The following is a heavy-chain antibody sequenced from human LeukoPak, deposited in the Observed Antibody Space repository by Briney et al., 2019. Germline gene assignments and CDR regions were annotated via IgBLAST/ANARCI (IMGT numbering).Heavy chain of an antibody. D-gene: IGHD2-21*01. J-gene: IGHJ4*02. CDR2: IIPIFGTA. CDR1: GFTFSSYA. Sequence: GGSLRLSCAASGFTFSSYAISWVRQAPGQGLEWMGGIIPIFGTANYAQKFQGRVTITADESTSTAYMELSSLRSEDTAVYYCARDYSGVGYWGQGTLVTVSS. V-gene: IGHV1-69*01. CDR3: ARDYSGVGY.